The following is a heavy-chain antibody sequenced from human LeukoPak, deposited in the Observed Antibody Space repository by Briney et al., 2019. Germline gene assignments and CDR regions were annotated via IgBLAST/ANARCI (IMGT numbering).Heavy chain of an antibody. D-gene: IGHD1-26*01. CDR2: IIPIFGTA. CDR1: GGTFSSYA. Sequence: ASVKVSCKASGGTFSSYAISWVRQAPGQGLEWMGGIIPIFGTANYAQKFQGRVTITADKSTSTAYMELSSRRSEDTAVYYCARDNSGSYLSYFDYWGQGTLVTVSS. J-gene: IGHJ4*02. CDR3: ARDNSGSYLSYFDY. V-gene: IGHV1-69*06.